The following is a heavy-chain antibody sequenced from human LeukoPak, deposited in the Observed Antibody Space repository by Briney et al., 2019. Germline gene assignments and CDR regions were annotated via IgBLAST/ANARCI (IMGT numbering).Heavy chain of an antibody. CDR3: ARIAAAGTFAEYTSDAFDI. CDR1: GYTFTSYA. Sequence: GSSVKVSCKASGYTFTSYAMNWVRQAPGQGLEWMGWINTNTGNPTYAQGFTGRFVFSLDTSVSTAYLQISSLKAEDTAVYYCARIAAAGTFAEYTSDAFDIWGQGTMVTVSS. D-gene: IGHD6-13*01. J-gene: IGHJ3*02. CDR2: INTNTGNP. V-gene: IGHV7-4-1*02.